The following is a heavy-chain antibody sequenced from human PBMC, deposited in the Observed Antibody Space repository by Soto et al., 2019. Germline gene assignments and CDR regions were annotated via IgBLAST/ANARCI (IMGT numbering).Heavy chain of an antibody. CDR2: MNPNSGNT. Sequence: ASLKVSCKASGYTFTSYDINWGRQATGQGLEWMGWMNPNSGNTGYAQKFQGRATMARNTSISTAYMELSSLRSEDTAVYYCARSLRDSWSGYEGPPDYWGQGTLVTVSS. CDR3: ARSLRDSWSGYEGPPDY. CDR1: GYTFTSYD. V-gene: IGHV1-8*01. J-gene: IGHJ4*02. D-gene: IGHD3-3*01.